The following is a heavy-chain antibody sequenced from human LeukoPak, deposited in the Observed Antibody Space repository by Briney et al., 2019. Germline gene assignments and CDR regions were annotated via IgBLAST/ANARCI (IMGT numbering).Heavy chain of an antibody. CDR3: ARRNKGRYCSRSSCPNWFDP. CDR1: GYSFSSHW. D-gene: IGHD2-15*01. J-gene: IGHJ5*02. Sequence: NRGESLKISCKGSGYSFSSHWIGWVRQMPGKGLEWMGIIYPGDSDTRYSPSFQGQVTISADKSISTAYLQWSSLKASDTAIYYCARRNKGRYCSRSSCPNWFDPWGQGTLVTVSS. V-gene: IGHV5-51*01. CDR2: IYPGDSDT.